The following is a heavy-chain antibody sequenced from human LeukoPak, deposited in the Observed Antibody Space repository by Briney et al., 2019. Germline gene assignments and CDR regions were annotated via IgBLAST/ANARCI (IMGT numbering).Heavy chain of an antibody. D-gene: IGHD6-13*01. CDR3: ARVPSSQQLDFDY. V-gene: IGHV4-61*01. CDR2: IYYSGST. CDR1: GGSVSSGSYY. J-gene: IGHJ4*02. Sequence: SETLSLTCTVSGGSVSSGSYYWRWIRKPPGKGLEWIGYIYYSGSTNYNPSLKSRVTISVDTSKNQFSLKLSSVTAADTAVYYCARVPSSQQLDFDYWGQGTLVTVSS.